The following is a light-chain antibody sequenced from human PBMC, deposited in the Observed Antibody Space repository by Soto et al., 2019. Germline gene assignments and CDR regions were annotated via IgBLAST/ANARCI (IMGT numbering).Light chain of an antibody. Sequence: EIVVTHSPATLSLSPGERATLSCRASQSVSSYLAWYQQKPGQAPRLLIYDASNRATGIPARFSGSGSGTDFTLTISSLEPEDFAVYYCQQYNNWPPITFGQGTRLEIK. CDR1: QSVSSY. CDR3: QQYNNWPPIT. CDR2: DAS. J-gene: IGKJ5*01. V-gene: IGKV3-11*01.